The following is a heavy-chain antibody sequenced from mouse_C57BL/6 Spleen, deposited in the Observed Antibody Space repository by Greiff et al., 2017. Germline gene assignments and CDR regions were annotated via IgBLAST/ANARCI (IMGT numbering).Heavy chain of an antibody. CDR3: ARGGIYYDYDRAMDY. CDR1: GYAFTDYL. CDR2: INPGSGGT. J-gene: IGHJ4*01. V-gene: IGHV1-54*01. Sequence: QVQLQQSGAELVRPGTSVKVSCTASGYAFTDYLIEWVKQRPGQGLEWIGLINPGSGGTNYNEKFKGKETLTADKSSSTAYMQLGSLTSEDSAVYVCARGGIYYDYDRAMDYWGQGTSVTVSS. D-gene: IGHD2-4*01.